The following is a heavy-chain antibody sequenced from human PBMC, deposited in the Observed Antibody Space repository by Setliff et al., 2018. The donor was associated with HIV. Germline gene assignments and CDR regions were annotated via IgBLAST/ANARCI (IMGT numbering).Heavy chain of an antibody. V-gene: IGHV4-39*01. J-gene: IGHJ4*02. CDR2: IYFSGSA. Sequence: SETLSLTCTVSGDSIGTTTYYWGWIRQSPEKGLEWIGSIYFSGSAYYNPSLESRVTISVDTSKNQFSLKLNSVTAADTAVYYCARHGNQWLVTIDYWGQGTLVTV. D-gene: IGHD6-19*01. CDR3: ARHGNQWLVTIDY. CDR1: GDSIGTTTYY.